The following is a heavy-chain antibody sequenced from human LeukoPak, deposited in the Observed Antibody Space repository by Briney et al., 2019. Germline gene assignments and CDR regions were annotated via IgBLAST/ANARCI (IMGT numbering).Heavy chain of an antibody. V-gene: IGHV4-39*07. CDR3: ARQGFPARQMNWFDP. D-gene: IGHD6-6*01. J-gene: IGHJ5*02. Sequence: SETLSLTCTVSGGSISSSSYYWGWIRQPPGKGLEWIGSIYYSGSTYYNPSLKSRVTISVDTSKNQFSLKLSSVTAADTAVYYCARQGFPARQMNWFDPWGQGTLVTVSS. CDR2: IYYSGST. CDR1: GGSISSSSYY.